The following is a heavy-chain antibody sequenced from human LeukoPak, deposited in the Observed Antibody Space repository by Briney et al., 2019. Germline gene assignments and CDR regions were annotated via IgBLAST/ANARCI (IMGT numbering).Heavy chain of an antibody. CDR2: INPNSGGT. J-gene: IGHJ4*02. V-gene: IGHV1-2*02. CDR3: ARDPYDSSGYYLF. Sequence: ASVKVSCKASGYTFTGYYMHWVRQAPGQGLEWMGWINPNSGGTNYAQKFQGRVTMTRDTSISTAYMELSRLRSDDTAVYYCARDPYDSSGYYLFWGQGTLVTVSS. D-gene: IGHD3-22*01. CDR1: GYTFTGYY.